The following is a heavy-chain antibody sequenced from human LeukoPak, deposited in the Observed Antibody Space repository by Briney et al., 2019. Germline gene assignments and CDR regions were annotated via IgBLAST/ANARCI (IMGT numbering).Heavy chain of an antibody. CDR3: ARDLGQYYDTSDNWFDP. D-gene: IGHD3-22*01. J-gene: IGHJ5*02. CDR1: GFTFDDYG. CDR2: IQYDGSNQ. V-gene: IGHV3-30*02. Sequence: GGSLRLSCAASGFTFDDYGMSWVRQAPGKGLEWVAYIQYDGSNQQYADSVKGRFIISRDRSKNIPYLQMNSLRAEDTAVYYCARDLGQYYDTSDNWFDPWGQGTLVTVSS.